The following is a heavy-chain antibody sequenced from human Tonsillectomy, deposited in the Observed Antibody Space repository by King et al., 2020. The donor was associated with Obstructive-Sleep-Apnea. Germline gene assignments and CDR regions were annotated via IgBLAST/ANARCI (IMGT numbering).Heavy chain of an antibody. Sequence: LQLQESGPGLVKPSETLSLTCTVSGGSISSSSYYWGWIRQPPGKGLEGVGCINYSWSTYYNPSLMSRVTISVDTSKNQFSLKLSSVTAADTAGYYCARDIVVVVAARNEMGFDYWGQGTLVTVSS. CDR1: GGSISSSSYY. J-gene: IGHJ4*02. CDR3: ARDIVVVVAARNEMGFDY. V-gene: IGHV4-39*07. CDR2: INYSWST. D-gene: IGHD2-15*01.